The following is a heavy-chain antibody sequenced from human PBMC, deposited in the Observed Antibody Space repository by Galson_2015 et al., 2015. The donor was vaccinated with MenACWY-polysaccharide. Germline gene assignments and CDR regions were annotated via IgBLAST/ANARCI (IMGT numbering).Heavy chain of an antibody. Sequence: SLRLSCAASGFPFSSYGMRWVRQAPGKGLEWVSAISGSGGSTYYADSVKGRFTISRDNSKNTLYLQMNSLRAEDTAVYYCAKLGGVIVAPFDYWGQGTLVTVSS. CDR3: AKLGGVIVAPFDY. V-gene: IGHV3-23*01. CDR1: GFPFSSYG. CDR2: ISGSGGST. J-gene: IGHJ4*02. D-gene: IGHD3-16*02.